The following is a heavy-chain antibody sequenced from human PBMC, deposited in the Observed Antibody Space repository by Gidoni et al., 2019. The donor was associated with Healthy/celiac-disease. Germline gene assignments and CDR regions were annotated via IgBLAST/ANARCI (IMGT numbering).Heavy chain of an antibody. V-gene: IGHV4-4*07. Sequence: QVQLQEPGPGLAKPSETLSLTCTASGGSLSSYSWSWIRQPAGKGLEWIGRIYTSGSTNYNPSLKSRVTMSVDTSKNQFSLKLSSVTAADTAVYYCAREGDCSSTSCYSYYYYYYMDVWGRDHGHRLL. J-gene: IGHJ6*03. CDR2: IYTSGST. CDR1: GGSLSSYS. D-gene: IGHD2-2*01. CDR3: AREGDCSSTSCYSYYYYYYMDV.